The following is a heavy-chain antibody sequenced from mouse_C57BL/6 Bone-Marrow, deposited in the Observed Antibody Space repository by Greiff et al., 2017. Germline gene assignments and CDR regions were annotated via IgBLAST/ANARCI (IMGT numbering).Heavy chain of an antibody. CDR1: GFNIKDDY. CDR3: TTSYYYSNWYFDV. D-gene: IGHD2-5*01. V-gene: IGHV14-4*01. J-gene: IGHJ1*03. CDR2: IDPENGDT. Sequence: VQLQQSGAELVRPGASVKLSCTASGFNIKDDYMHWVKQRPEQGLEWIGWIDPENGDTEYASKFQGKATITADTSSNTAYLQLSSLTSEDTAVYYWTTSYYYSNWYFDVWGTGTTVTVAS.